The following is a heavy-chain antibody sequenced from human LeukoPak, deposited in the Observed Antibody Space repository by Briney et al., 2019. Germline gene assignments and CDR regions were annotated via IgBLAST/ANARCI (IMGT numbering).Heavy chain of an antibody. D-gene: IGHD5-18*01. V-gene: IGHV4-59*11. CDR2: VFDSGRT. Sequence: PSETLSLTCTVSGGSMTTHHWSWIRQTPGKGLEWIGYVFDSGRTKENPSLQSRVTLSADTSKNQLSLRLSSVTAADTAVYYCTTIKRGNIFGYFDFWGQGILVTVSS. J-gene: IGHJ4*02. CDR1: GGSMTTHH. CDR3: TTIKRGNIFGYFDF.